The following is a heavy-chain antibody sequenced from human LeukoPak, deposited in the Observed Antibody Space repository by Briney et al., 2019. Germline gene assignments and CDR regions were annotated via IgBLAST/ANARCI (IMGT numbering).Heavy chain of an antibody. Sequence: SETLSPTCTVSGGSISSSNYYWRWIRQPPGKGLERIGNIYYSGSTYYKPSLKTRVTISVDTSKNQFSLKLTSVTAADTAVYYCARHASVDGNWPRPLDYWGQGSLVTVSS. CDR2: IYYSGST. J-gene: IGHJ4*02. D-gene: IGHD6-19*01. V-gene: IGHV4-39*01. CDR3: ARHASVDGNWPRPLDY. CDR1: GGSISSSNYY.